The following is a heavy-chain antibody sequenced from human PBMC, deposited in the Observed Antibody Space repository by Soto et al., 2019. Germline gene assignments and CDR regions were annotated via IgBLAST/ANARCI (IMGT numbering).Heavy chain of an antibody. J-gene: IGHJ3*02. V-gene: IGHV3-66*01. CDR3: AREPRYCRGGSCSITGDAYDI. Sequence: EVQLVESGGGLVQPGGSLRLSCTASGFIVSDTYLNLVRQAPGNGLEWGSVISNRGDTHYADSVRGRFSLSRDISDNTLHLQMNNLRVEDTAVYYCAREPRYCRGGSCSITGDAYDIWGQGTMVTVSS. D-gene: IGHD2-15*01. CDR1: GFIVSDTY. CDR2: ISNRGDT.